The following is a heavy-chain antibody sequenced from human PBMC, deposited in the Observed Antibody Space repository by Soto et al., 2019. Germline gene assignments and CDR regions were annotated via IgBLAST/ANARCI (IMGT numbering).Heavy chain of an antibody. J-gene: IGHJ6*02. CDR2: IIPILGIA. D-gene: IGHD1-26*01. V-gene: IGHV1-69*08. CDR1: GGTFSSYT. CDR3: ARDRGVSDYYYYGMDV. Sequence: QVQLVQSGAEVKKPGSSVKVSCKASGGTFSSYTISWVRQAPGQGLEWMGRIIPILGIAKYAQKFQGRVTITADKSTSTAYMELSSLRSEDTAVYYCARDRGVSDYYYYGMDVWGQGTTVTVSS.